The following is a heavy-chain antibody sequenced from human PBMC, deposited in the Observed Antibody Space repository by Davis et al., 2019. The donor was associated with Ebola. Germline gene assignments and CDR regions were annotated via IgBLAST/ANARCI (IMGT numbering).Heavy chain of an antibody. Sequence: GESLKISCSVSGFMFSSYAMHWVRQAPGKGLQYVSGITNNGGSTYYADSVKGRFIISRDNSKNTLYLQMNSLRAEDTAVYYCARNIGSWGQGTLVTVSS. CDR1: GFMFSSYA. J-gene: IGHJ5*02. CDR2: ITNNGGST. D-gene: IGHD2/OR15-2a*01. CDR3: ARNIGS. V-gene: IGHV3-64*04.